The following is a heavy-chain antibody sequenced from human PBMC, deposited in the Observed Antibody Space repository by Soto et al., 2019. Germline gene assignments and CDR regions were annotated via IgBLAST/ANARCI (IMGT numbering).Heavy chain of an antibody. J-gene: IGHJ2*01. CDR3: ASLDDFLAGYETRHNWYFGL. Sequence: VGSLRLSCASSEFTFSSYWMSCVRHSPGKWLEWVANIKQDGSEKYYVDSVKGRFTISRDNAQNSLYLRMNSLRAEDTAVYYCASLDDFLAGYETRHNWYFGLWGRGTLVSVSS. V-gene: IGHV3-7*01. D-gene: IGHD3-9*01. CDR1: EFTFSSYW. CDR2: IKQDGSEK.